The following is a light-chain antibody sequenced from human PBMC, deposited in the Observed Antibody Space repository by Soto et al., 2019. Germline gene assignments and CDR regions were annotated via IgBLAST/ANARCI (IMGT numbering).Light chain of an antibody. CDR2: DAS. CDR1: QSINRH. CDR3: QQHYSVPFT. Sequence: EIVLTQSPATLSLSPGERATLSCRASQSINRHLAWYRQKPGQAPRLLIYDASNRATGIPARFSGSGSGTDFTLTISSLEPEDFGVYYCQQHYSVPFTFGPGTKVDI. V-gene: IGKV3-11*01. J-gene: IGKJ3*01.